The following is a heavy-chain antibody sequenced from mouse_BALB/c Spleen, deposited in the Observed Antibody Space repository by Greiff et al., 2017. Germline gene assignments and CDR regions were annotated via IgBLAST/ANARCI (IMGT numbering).Heavy chain of an antibody. Sequence: EVNVVESGGGLVQPGGSLKLSCAASGFTFSSYGMSWVRQTPDKRLELVATINSNGGSTYYPDSVKGRFTISRDNAKNTLYLQMSSLKSEDTAMYYCASELLRGFAYWGQGTLVTVSA. J-gene: IGHJ3*01. CDR2: INSNGGST. CDR1: GFTFSSYG. D-gene: IGHD1-1*01. CDR3: ASELLRGFAY. V-gene: IGHV5-6-3*01.